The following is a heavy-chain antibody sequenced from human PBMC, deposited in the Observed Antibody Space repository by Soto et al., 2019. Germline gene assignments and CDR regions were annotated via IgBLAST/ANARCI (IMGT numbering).Heavy chain of an antibody. CDR2: ISSSGSTI. CDR3: ARVGSDSYYGLLDY. D-gene: IGHD1-26*01. Sequence: EVQLVESGGGLVQPGGSLRLSCAASGFTFGSYEMHWVRQAPGKGLEWISYISSSGSTIYYADSVKGRFTISRDNAKNSLYLQMNSLRAADTAVYYSARVGSDSYYGLLDYWCQGNLVTVAS. V-gene: IGHV3-48*03. J-gene: IGHJ4*02. CDR1: GFTFGSYE.